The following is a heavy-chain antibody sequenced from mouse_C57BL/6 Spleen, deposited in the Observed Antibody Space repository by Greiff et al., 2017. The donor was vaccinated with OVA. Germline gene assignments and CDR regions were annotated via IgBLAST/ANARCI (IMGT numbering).Heavy chain of an antibody. J-gene: IGHJ3*01. D-gene: IGHD2-5*01. CDR3: AAGIYSNYAWFAY. V-gene: IGHV1-53*01. Sequence: QVQLKQPGTELVKPGASVKLSCKASGYTFTSYWMHWVKQRPGQGLEWIGNINPSNGGTNYNEKFKSKATLTVDKSSSTAYMQLSSLTSEDSAVYYGAAGIYSNYAWFAYWGQGTLVTVSA. CDR1: GYTFTSYW. CDR2: INPSNGGT.